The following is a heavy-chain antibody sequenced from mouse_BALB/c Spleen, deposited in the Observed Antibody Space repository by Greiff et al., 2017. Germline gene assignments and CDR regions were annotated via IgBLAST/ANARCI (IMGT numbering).Heavy chain of an antibody. J-gene: IGHJ3*01. D-gene: IGHD1-1*01. CDR2: IWSGGST. V-gene: IGHV2-2*02. Sequence: QVQLQQSGPGLVQPSQSLSITCTVSGFSLTSYGVHWVRQSPGKGLEWLGVIWSGGSTDYNAAFISRLSISKDNSKSQVFFKMNSLQANDTAIYYCARVPDYGSSSLAYWGQGTLVTVAA. CDR3: ARVPDYGSSSLAY. CDR1: GFSLTSYG.